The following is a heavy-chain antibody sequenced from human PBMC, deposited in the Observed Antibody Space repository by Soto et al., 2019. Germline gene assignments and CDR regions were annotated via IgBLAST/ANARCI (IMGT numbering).Heavy chain of an antibody. J-gene: IGHJ5*02. CDR2: INPNSGDT. D-gene: IGHD3-3*01. CDR1: GYTFTGYY. CDR3: ARGDQFWGGWFDP. Sequence: ASVKVSCKASGYTFTGYYMHWVRQAPGQGLEWMGWINPNSGDTGYAQKFQGRVTMTRNTSISTAYMELSSLRSEDTAVYYCARGDQFWGGWFDPWGQGTLVTVSS. V-gene: IGHV1-8*02.